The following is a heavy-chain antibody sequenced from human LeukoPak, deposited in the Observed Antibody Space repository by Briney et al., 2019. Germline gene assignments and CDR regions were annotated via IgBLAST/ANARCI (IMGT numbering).Heavy chain of an antibody. D-gene: IGHD1-1*01. CDR1: GFTLTNYA. CDR3: ARQSTPHGNFDY. CDR2: LGTAGDT. Sequence: PGGSLRLSCAASGFTLTNYAMHWVRQPAGEGLEWVSALGTAGDTFYPGSVKGRFSISRDNAKKSLFLQMNSLRVEDTAIYYCARQSTPHGNFDYWGRGTLVTVSS. V-gene: IGHV3-13*01. J-gene: IGHJ4*02.